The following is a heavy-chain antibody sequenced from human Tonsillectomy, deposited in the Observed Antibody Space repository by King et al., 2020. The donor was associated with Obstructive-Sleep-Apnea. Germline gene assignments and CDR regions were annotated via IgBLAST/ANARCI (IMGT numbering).Heavy chain of an antibody. Sequence: VQLVESGGGLVQPGGSLRLSCAASGFTFSSYAMHWVRQAPGKGLEYVSAISSNGGSTYYANSVKGRFTISRDNSKNTLYLQMGSLRAEDMAVYYCARETYLGPEPTWIFDYWGQGTLVTVSS. CDR1: GFTFSSYA. V-gene: IGHV3-64*01. D-gene: IGHD1-14*01. CDR3: ARETYLGPEPTWIFDY. J-gene: IGHJ4*02. CDR2: ISSNGGST.